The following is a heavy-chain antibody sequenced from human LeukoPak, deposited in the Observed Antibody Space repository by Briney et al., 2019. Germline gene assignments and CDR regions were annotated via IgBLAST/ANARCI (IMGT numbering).Heavy chain of an antibody. CDR3: ARTPDYYDSGQAFDI. V-gene: IGHV4-59*08. J-gene: IGHJ3*02. CDR2: IYYSGST. D-gene: IGHD3-22*01. Sequence: VKPSETLSLTCTVSGGSISSYYWSWIRQPPGKGLEWIGYIYYSGSTNYNPSLKSRVTISVDTSKNQFSLKLSSVTAADTAVYYCARTPDYYDSGQAFDIWGQGTMVTVSS. CDR1: GGSISSYY.